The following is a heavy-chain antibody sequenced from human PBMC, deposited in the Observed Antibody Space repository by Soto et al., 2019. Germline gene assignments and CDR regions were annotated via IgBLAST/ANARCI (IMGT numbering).Heavy chain of an antibody. CDR2: ISYDGSNK. D-gene: IGHD6-6*01. J-gene: IGHJ6*02. V-gene: IGHV3-30-3*01. Sequence: PGGSLRLSCAASGFTFSSYAMHWVRQAPGKGLEWVAVISYDGSNKYYADSVKGRFTISRDNSKNTLYLQMNSLRAEDTAVYYCARTFRDGDSSSSPKTAYYYYYGMDVWGQGTTVTVSS. CDR1: GFTFSSYA. CDR3: ARTFRDGDSSSSPKTAYYYYYGMDV.